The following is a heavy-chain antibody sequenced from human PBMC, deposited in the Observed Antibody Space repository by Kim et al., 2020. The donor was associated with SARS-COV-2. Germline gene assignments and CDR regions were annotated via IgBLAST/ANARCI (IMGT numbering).Heavy chain of an antibody. D-gene: IGHD6-13*01. CDR3: ARHPPGTKQQYTYYYYGMDV. CDR1: GGSISSSSYY. V-gene: IGHV4-39*01. J-gene: IGHJ6*02. Sequence: SETLSLTCTVSGGSISSSSYYWGWIRQPPGKGLEWIGSIYYSGSTYYNPSLKSRVTISVDTSKNQFSLKLSSVTAAGTAVYYCARHPPGTKQQYTYYYYGMDVWGQGTTVTVSS. CDR2: IYYSGST.